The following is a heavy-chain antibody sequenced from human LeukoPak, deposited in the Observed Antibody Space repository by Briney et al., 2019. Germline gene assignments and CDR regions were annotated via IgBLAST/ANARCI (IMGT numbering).Heavy chain of an antibody. CDR3: ARGRQGVRDAFDI. V-gene: IGHV3-23*01. CDR1: GLTFSSYA. J-gene: IGHJ3*02. Sequence: GGSLRLSCAASGLTFSSYAMSWVRQAPGKGLEWVSAISGSGGNTYYADSVKGRFTISRDNSKNTLYLQMNSLRADDTAVYYCARGRQGVRDAFDIWGQGTMVTVSS. D-gene: IGHD3-16*01. CDR2: ISGSGGNT.